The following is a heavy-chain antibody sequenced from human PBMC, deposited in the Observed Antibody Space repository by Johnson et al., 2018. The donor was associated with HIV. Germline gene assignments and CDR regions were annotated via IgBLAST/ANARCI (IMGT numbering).Heavy chain of an antibody. D-gene: IGHD6-13*01. CDR3: ATGGSSWFPDAFDI. Sequence: VQLVESGGGLVQPGRSLRLSCVASGFTFDDYAMHWVRQAPGKGLEWVSGISWNSGSIGYADSVKGRFTISRDNAKNSLYLQMNSLRAEDTALYYCATGGSSWFPDAFDIWGQGTMVTVSS. J-gene: IGHJ3*02. CDR2: ISWNSGSI. CDR1: GFTFDDYA. V-gene: IGHV3-9*01.